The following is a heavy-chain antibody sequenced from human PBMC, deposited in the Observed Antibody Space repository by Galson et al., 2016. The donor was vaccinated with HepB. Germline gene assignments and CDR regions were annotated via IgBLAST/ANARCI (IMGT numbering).Heavy chain of an antibody. D-gene: IGHD6-19*01. J-gene: IGHJ2*01. V-gene: IGHV4-4*02. CDR2: IYYSGST. Sequence: SETLSLTCALSGGSISITNWWSWVRQPPGKGLEWIGEIYYSGSTYYNPSLKSRVTISVDKSKNQFSLRLSSVTAADTAVYYCARSTGYSSGRLIYWYFDLWGRGTLVTVSS. CDR3: ARSTGYSSGRLIYWYFDL. CDR1: GGSISITNW.